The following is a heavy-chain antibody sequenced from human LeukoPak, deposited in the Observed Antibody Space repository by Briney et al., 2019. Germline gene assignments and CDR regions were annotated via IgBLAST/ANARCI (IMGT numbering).Heavy chain of an antibody. D-gene: IGHD3-9*01. V-gene: IGHV1-8*03. CDR3: ARGGRYFDWLLPYYYYYMDV. Sequence: GASVEVSCKASGYTFTSYDINWVRQATGQGLEWMGWMNPNSGNTGYAQKFQGRVTITRNTSISTAYMELSSLRSEDTAVYYCARGGRYFDWLLPYYYYYMDVWGKGTTVTVSS. CDR1: GYTFTSYD. CDR2: MNPNSGNT. J-gene: IGHJ6*03.